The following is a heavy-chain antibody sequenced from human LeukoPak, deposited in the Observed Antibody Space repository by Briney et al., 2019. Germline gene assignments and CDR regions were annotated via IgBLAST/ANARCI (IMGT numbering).Heavy chain of an antibody. CDR1: GGSIGSSF. CDR2: ISYSGRT. D-gene: IGHD1-26*01. V-gene: IGHV4-59*13. J-gene: IGHJ3*01. Sequence: SETLSLTCSISGGSIGSSFWNWIPLSPEKGLEWIGYISYSGRTNYSPSLKSRVTISIDTSKNQLSLTLSSVTAADTALYYCARDRSGTYYTFDVWGQGTMVSVSA. CDR3: ARDRSGTYYTFDV.